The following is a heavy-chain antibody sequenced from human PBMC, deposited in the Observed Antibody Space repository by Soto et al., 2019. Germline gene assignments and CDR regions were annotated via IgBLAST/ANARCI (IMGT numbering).Heavy chain of an antibody. V-gene: IGHV3-23*01. CDR2: ISGSGGST. Sequence: GGSLRLSCAASGFTFSSYAMSWVRQAPGKGLEWVSAISGSGGSTYYADSVKGRFTISRDNSKNTLYLQMNSLRAEDTAVYYCAKSGGQVLWFGELFLFDYWGQGTLVTSPQ. CDR3: AKSGGQVLWFGELFLFDY. D-gene: IGHD3-10*01. J-gene: IGHJ4*02. CDR1: GFTFSSYA.